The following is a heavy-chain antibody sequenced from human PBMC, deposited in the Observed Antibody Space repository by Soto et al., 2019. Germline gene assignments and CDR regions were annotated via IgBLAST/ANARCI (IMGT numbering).Heavy chain of an antibody. CDR1: GYTFTSYG. CDR3: ARDPGSYAFDN. CDR2: ISADNGNR. V-gene: IGHV1-18*01. J-gene: IGHJ3*02. Sequence: VASVKVSCKASGYTFTSYGISWVRQAPGQGLEWMGWISADNGNRNYAQKIQGRVTMTTDTSTSTAYMELRSLRSDDTAVYYCARDPGSYAFDNWGQGTMVTVSS.